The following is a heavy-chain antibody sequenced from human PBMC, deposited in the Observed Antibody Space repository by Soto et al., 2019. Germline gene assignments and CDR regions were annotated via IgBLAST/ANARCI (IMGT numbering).Heavy chain of an antibody. D-gene: IGHD5-12*01. J-gene: IGHJ6*02. CDR2: ISYDGSNK. Sequence: QVQLVESGGGVVQPGSSLRLSCAASGLTFSSYAMHWFGRAPGKGLEGGAVISYDGSNKYYADSVKGRFTISRDNSKNTLYLQMNSLRAEDTAVYYCARDYYRFNSGYGFSMDVWGQGTTVTVSS. CDR1: GLTFSSYA. V-gene: IGHV3-30-3*01. CDR3: ARDYYRFNSGYGFSMDV.